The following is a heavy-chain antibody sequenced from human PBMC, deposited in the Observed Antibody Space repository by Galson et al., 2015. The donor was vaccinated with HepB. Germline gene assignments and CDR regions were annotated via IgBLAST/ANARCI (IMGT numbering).Heavy chain of an antibody. Sequence: SLRLSCAASGFTFSNYDINWVRQAPGKGLVWVSRIKLDGSGAYYADSVKGRFTISRDNAKDTVYLQMNSLRAEDTAVYYCVRAPQDYWGQGTLVTVSS. CDR1: GFTFSNYD. J-gene: IGHJ4*02. V-gene: IGHV3-74*01. CDR2: IKLDGSGA. CDR3: VRAPQDY.